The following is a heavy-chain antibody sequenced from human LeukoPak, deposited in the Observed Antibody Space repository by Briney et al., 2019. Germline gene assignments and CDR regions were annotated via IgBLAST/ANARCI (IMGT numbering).Heavy chain of an antibody. CDR1: GGTFSSYA. J-gene: IGHJ6*02. D-gene: IGHD3-3*01. Sequence: SVKVSCKASGGTFSSYAISWVRQAPGQGLEWMGRIIPILGIANYAQKFLGRVTITADKSTSTAYMELSSLRSEDTAVYYCATQLLRFLEGPYYYYGMDVWGQGTTVTVSS. CDR2: IIPILGIA. V-gene: IGHV1-69*04. CDR3: ATQLLRFLEGPYYYYGMDV.